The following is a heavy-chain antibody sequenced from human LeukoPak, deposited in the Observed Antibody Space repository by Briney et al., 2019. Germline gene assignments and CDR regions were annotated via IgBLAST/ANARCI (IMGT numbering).Heavy chain of an antibody. D-gene: IGHD5-12*01. CDR3: ARRGGFDSFDYYYYYMDV. J-gene: IGHJ6*03. V-gene: IGHV5-51*01. CDR2: IYPGDSDT. CDR1: GYSFTSYW. Sequence: ESLKISCKGSGYSFTSYWIGWVRQMPGKGLEWTGIIYPGDSDTRYSPSFQGQVTISADKSISTAYLQWSSLKASDTAMYYCARRGGFDSFDYYYYYMDVWGKGTTVTVSS.